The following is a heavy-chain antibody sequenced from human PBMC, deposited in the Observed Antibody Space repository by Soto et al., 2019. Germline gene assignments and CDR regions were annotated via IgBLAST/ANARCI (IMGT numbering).Heavy chain of an antibody. CDR1: GYTFTSYY. D-gene: IGHD2-2*01. J-gene: IGHJ6*02. Sequence: ASVKVSCKASGYTFTSYYMHWVRQAPGQGLEWMGIINPSGGSTSYAQKFQGRVTMTRDTSTSTVYMELSSLRSEDTAVYYCAREGCSSTGCYRPEYYYGMDVWGQGTTVTVSS. CDR2: INPSGGST. CDR3: AREGCSSTGCYRPEYYYGMDV. V-gene: IGHV1-46*01.